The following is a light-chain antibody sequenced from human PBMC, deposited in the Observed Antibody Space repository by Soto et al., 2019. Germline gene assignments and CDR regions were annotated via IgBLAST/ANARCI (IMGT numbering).Light chain of an antibody. V-gene: IGKV3-15*01. CDR3: QQYDAWPRT. CDR2: GAS. J-gene: IGKJ2*01. Sequence: ETVMTQSPATLFVSPGERATLSCRASQSVRTNLAWYQQKLGQAPRLLIYGASTRATGIPARFSGSGSGTEFTLTISSLQSEDFAIFYCQQYDAWPRTFGQGTKL. CDR1: QSVRTN.